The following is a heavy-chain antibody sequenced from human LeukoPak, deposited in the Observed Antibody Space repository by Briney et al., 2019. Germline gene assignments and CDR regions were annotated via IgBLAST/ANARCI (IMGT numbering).Heavy chain of an antibody. CDR3: ARGRGPYYDSSGYYRDAFDI. D-gene: IGHD3-22*01. V-gene: IGHV4-59*01. CDR2: IYYSGST. CDR1: GGSISSYY. J-gene: IGHJ3*02. Sequence: PSETPSLTCTVSGGSISSYYWSWIRQPPGKGLEWIGYIYYSGSTNYNPSLKSRVTISVDTSKNQFSLKLSSVTAADTAVYYCARGRGPYYDSSGYYRDAFDIWGQGTMVTVSS.